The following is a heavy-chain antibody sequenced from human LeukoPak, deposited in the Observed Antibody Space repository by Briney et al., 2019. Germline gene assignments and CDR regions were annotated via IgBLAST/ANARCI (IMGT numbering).Heavy chain of an antibody. CDR2: INSEGSST. D-gene: IGHD3-16*01. Sequence: GGSLRLSCAASGSTISNYWMHWVRQAPGKGLVWVSRINSEGSSTSYADSVRGRFTISRDNAKNTLYLQMNSLRAEDTAVYYCTRVLGDWGQGTLVTVSS. V-gene: IGHV3-74*01. CDR1: GSTISNYW. J-gene: IGHJ4*02. CDR3: TRVLGD.